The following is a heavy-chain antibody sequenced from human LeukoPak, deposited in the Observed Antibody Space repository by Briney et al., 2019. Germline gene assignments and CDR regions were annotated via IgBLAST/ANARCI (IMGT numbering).Heavy chain of an antibody. CDR1: GFTFSSYA. D-gene: IGHD6-13*01. CDR2: ISSSGSTI. V-gene: IGHV3-11*04. Sequence: GGSLRLSCAASGFTFSSYAMSWIRQAPGKGLEWVSYISSSGSTIYYADSVEGRFTISRDNAKNSLYLQMNSLRAEDTAVYYCARDMNPIAAAADYWGQGTLVTVSS. J-gene: IGHJ4*02. CDR3: ARDMNPIAAAADY.